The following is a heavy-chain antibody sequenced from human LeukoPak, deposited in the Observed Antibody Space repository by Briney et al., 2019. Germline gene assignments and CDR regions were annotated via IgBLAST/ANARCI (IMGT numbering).Heavy chain of an antibody. V-gene: IGHV3-48*03. D-gene: IGHD3-22*01. CDR2: ISSSGSTI. Sequence: PGGSLRLSCAASGFTFSSYEMNWVRQAPGKGLEWVSYISSSGSTIYYADSVKGRFTISRDNAKNSLSMQMNSLRADDTAVYYCARDRNRWYYYDTSGVSGYFDYWGQGTLVTVSS. CDR1: GFTFSSYE. CDR3: ARDRNRWYYYDTSGVSGYFDY. J-gene: IGHJ4*02.